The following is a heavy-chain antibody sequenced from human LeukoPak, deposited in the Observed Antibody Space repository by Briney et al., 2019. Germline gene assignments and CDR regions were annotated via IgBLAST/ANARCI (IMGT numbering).Heavy chain of an antibody. V-gene: IGHV3-30-3*01. D-gene: IGHD1-26*01. CDR3: ASLVGATTDFDY. CDR1: GFTFSSYA. J-gene: IGHJ4*02. CDR2: ISYDGSNK. Sequence: GGSLRLSCAASGFTFSSYAMHWVRQAPGKGLEWVAVISYDGSNKYYADSVKGRFTISRDNSKNTLYLQMNSLRAEDTAVYYCASLVGATTDFDYWGQGTLVTVSS.